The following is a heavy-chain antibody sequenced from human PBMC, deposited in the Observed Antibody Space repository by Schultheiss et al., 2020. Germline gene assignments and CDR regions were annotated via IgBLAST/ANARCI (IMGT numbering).Heavy chain of an antibody. CDR2: MNPNSGNT. V-gene: IGHV1-8*02. CDR3: ARDYRFHAYYYYYMDV. CDR1: GSTFTGYY. J-gene: IGHJ6*03. D-gene: IGHD3-16*02. Sequence: ASVKVSFKASGSTFTGYYIHWVRQAPGQGLEWMGWMNPNSGNTGYAQKFQGRVTMTRNTSISTAYMELSSLRSDDTAVYYCARDYRFHAYYYYYMDVWGKGTTVTVSS.